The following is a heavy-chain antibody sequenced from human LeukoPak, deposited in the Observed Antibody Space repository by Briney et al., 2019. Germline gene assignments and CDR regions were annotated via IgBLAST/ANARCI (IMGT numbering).Heavy chain of an antibody. CDR3: ARDRHDVLTGPHYGMDV. J-gene: IGHJ6*02. CDR2: LSSGSTTI. D-gene: IGHD3-9*01. V-gene: IGHV3-11*04. Sequence: GGSLRLSCAASGFTFSDYYMSGIRQAPGKGLEWVSYLSSGSTTIYYADSVKGRFTISRDYAKNSLYLQMNSLRDEDTAVYYCARDRHDVLTGPHYGMDVWGQGTTVTVSS. CDR1: GFTFSDYY.